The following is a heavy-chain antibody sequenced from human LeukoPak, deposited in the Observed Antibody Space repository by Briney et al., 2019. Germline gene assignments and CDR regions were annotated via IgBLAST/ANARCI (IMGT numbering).Heavy chain of an antibody. CDR1: GGSISRYY. CDR3: GRSLSSAWYYFAY. J-gene: IGHJ4*02. CDR2: IYYSGST. D-gene: IGHD6-19*01. Sequence: SETLSLTCTVSGGSISRYYWSWIRQPPGKGLEWIGYIYYSGSTNYNPSLKSRVNISVDTSKNQFSLRLSSVTAADTAVYYCGRSLSSAWYYFAYWGQGTLVTVSS. V-gene: IGHV4-59*01.